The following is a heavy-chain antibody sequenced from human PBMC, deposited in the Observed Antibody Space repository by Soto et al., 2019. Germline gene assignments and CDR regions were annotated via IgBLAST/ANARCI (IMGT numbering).Heavy chain of an antibody. J-gene: IGHJ3*02. CDR1: GFTFSSYW. Sequence: EVQLVESGGGLVQPGGSPRLSCAASGFTFSSYWMSWVRQAPGKWLEWVANIKQDGSEKYYVDSVKGRFTISRDNAKNSLYLQMNSLRAEDTAVYYCAREYRYYYDSSGYYPHDAFDIWGQGTMVTVSS. CDR3: AREYRYYYDSSGYYPHDAFDI. V-gene: IGHV3-7*01. CDR2: IKQDGSEK. D-gene: IGHD3-22*01.